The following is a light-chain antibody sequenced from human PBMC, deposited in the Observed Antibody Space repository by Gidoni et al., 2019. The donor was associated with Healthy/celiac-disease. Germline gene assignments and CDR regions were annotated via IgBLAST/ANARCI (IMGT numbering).Light chain of an antibody. CDR3: QQYNSYSTWT. Sequence: DIQMNQSPSPLSASVGDRVTITCRASQSISSWLAWYQQKPGKAPKLLIYKASSLESGVPSRFSGSGSGTEFTLTISSLQSDDFATYYCQQYNSYSTWTFGQGTKVEIK. CDR2: KAS. CDR1: QSISSW. V-gene: IGKV1-5*03. J-gene: IGKJ1*01.